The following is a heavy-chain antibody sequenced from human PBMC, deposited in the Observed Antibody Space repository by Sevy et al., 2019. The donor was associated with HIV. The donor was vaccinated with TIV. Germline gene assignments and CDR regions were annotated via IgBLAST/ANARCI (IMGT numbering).Heavy chain of an antibody. J-gene: IGHJ5*02. CDR3: ARAGTSSAGDWFDP. D-gene: IGHD2-2*01. CDR2: IYPGDSET. Sequence: GESLKISCKGSGYRFTDYWIAWVRQMPGKGLEWMGIIYPGDSETRYSPTFQGQVTISADKSISTAYLQWSSLKASDTAMYDCARAGTSSAGDWFDPWGQGTLVTVSS. V-gene: IGHV5-51*01. CDR1: GYRFTDYW.